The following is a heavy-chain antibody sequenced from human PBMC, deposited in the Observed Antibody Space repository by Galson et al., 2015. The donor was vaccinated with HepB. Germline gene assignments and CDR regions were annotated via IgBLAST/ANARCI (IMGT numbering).Heavy chain of an antibody. CDR1: GYTFTSYY. V-gene: IGHV1-46*04. CDR3: ARAHPTLYGSGRGFDY. CDR2: INPSGGST. Sequence: SVKVSCKASGYTFTSYYMHWVRQAPGQGLEWMGIINPSGGSTSYAQKLQGRVTMTRDTSTSTVYMELSSLRSEDTAVYYCARAHPTLYGSGRGFDYWGQGTLVTVSS. D-gene: IGHD3-10*01. J-gene: IGHJ4*02.